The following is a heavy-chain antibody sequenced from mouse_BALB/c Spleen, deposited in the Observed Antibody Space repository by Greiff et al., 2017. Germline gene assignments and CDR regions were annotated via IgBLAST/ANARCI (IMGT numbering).Heavy chain of an antibody. J-gene: IGHJ3*01. D-gene: IGHD4-1*01. CDR1: GFTFTDYY. CDR2: IRNKANGYTT. Sequence: EVQLQQSGGGLVQPGGSLRLSCATSGFTFTDYYMSWVRQPPGKALEWLGFIRNKANGYTTEYSASVKGRFTISRDNSQSILYLQMNTLRAEDSATYYCASGGRFAYWGQGTLVTVSA. V-gene: IGHV7-3*02. CDR3: ASGGRFAY.